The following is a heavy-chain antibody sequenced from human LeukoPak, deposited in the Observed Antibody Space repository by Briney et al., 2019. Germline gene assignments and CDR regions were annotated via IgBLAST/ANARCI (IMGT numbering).Heavy chain of an antibody. J-gene: IGHJ6*02. V-gene: IGHV1-3*01. CDR2: INAGNGNT. CDR1: GYTFTDNA. D-gene: IGHD3-10*01. CDR3: VDFRSGSSAMDV. Sequence: APVKVSCKTSGYTFTDNAIHWVRQAPGQRLEWMGWINAGNGNTKYSQKFHGRVTITRDTSASTVYMELSSLSSEDTALYYCVDFRSGSSAMDVWGQGTTVTVSS.